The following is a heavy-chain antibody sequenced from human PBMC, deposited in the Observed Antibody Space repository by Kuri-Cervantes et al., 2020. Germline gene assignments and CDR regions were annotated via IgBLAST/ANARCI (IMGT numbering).Heavy chain of an antibody. D-gene: IGHD6-6*01. CDR2: ISGSGGST. J-gene: IGHJ4*02. CDR3: AKEGESSSSGFDY. CDR1: GFTFSSYW. Sequence: GESLKISCAASGFTFSSYWMHWVRQAPGKGLVWVSAISGSGGSTYYVDSVKGRFTISRDNAKNSLYLQMNSLRAEDTALYYCAKEGESSSSGFDYWGQGTLVTVSS. V-gene: IGHV3-74*01.